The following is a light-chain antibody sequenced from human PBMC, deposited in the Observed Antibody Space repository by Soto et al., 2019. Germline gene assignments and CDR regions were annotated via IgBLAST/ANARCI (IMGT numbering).Light chain of an antibody. CDR2: SND. CDR3: AAWDDSLNGWV. CDR1: SSNIGSKT. Sequence: QSVVTQPPSASGTPGQRVTISCSGSSSNIGSKTVNWYQQLPGTAPKLLIYSNDQRPSGVPDRFSASKSGTSASLAISGLQSEDEADYYGAAWDDSLNGWVFGGGTKLTVL. J-gene: IGLJ3*02. V-gene: IGLV1-44*01.